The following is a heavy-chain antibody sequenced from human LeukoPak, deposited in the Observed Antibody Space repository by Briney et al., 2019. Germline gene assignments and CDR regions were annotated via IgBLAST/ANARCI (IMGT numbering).Heavy chain of an antibody. Sequence: PSETLSLTCTVSGGSISSYYWSWIRQPAGKGLEWIGRIYTSGSTNYNPSLKSRVTMSVDTSKNQFSLKLSSVTAADTAVYYCARDLLYSSSTKAGFDTWGQGTLVTVSS. CDR1: GGSISSYY. CDR2: IYTSGST. CDR3: ARDLLYSSSTKAGFDT. D-gene: IGHD6-13*01. J-gene: IGHJ5*02. V-gene: IGHV4-4*07.